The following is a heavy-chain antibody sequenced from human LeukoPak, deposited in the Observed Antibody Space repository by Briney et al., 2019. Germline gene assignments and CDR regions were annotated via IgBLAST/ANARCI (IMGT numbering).Heavy chain of an antibody. V-gene: IGHV4-59*01. D-gene: IGHD2-2*01. CDR1: GGSISSYY. CDR3: ARGLVVVDYFVDYYYMDV. J-gene: IGHJ6*03. Sequence: SETLSLTCTVSGGSISSYYWSWIRQPPGKGLEWIGYIYYSGSTNYNPSLRSRVTISVDTSKNQFSLKLSSVTAADTAVYYCARGLVVVDYFVDYYYMDVWGKGTTVTVSS. CDR2: IYYSGST.